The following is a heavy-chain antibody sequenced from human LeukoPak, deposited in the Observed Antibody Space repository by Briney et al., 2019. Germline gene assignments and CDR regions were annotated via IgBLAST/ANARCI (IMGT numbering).Heavy chain of an antibody. D-gene: IGHD5-18*01. Sequence: PSETLSLTCTVSGGSISSSSYYWGWIRQPPGKGLEWIGSIYYSGSTYYNPSLKSRVTISVDTSKNQFSLKLSSVTAADTAVYYCAGDNSHYSKQYSYGRPNPYYFDYWGQGTLVTVSS. CDR3: AGDNSHYSKQYSYGRPNPYYFDY. CDR2: IYYSGST. V-gene: IGHV4-39*07. J-gene: IGHJ4*02. CDR1: GGSISSSSYY.